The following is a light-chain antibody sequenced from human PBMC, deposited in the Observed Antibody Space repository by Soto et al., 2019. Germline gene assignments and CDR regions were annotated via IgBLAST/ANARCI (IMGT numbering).Light chain of an antibody. CDR1: SSDVGGYDL. V-gene: IGLV2-14*01. CDR3: TSYTRSDIGV. J-gene: IGLJ3*02. Sequence: QSVLTQPASVSGSPGQSITISCTGTSSDVGGYDLVSWYQQRPGKAPKLIIYDVSNRPSGVSNRFSGSKSGNTASLTISGLQAEDEADYYCTSYTRSDIGVFGGGTKVTVL. CDR2: DVS.